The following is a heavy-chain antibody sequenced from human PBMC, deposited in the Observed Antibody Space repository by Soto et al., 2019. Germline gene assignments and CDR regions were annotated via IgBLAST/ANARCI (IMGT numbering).Heavy chain of an antibody. D-gene: IGHD2-15*01. CDR1: VFTFSDAW. Sequence: GGSLRLSCAASVFTFSDAWMSWVRQAPGKGLDWVGRIKSKSDGGTTEYAAPVRGRFTISRDDSKNTLYLQMNSLKTEDTAVYYCTTDLWRIAVVVGSTGYFNPWGQGTPVTVSS. V-gene: IGHV3-15*01. J-gene: IGHJ5*02. CDR2: IKSKSDGGTT. CDR3: TTDLWRIAVVVGSTGYFNP.